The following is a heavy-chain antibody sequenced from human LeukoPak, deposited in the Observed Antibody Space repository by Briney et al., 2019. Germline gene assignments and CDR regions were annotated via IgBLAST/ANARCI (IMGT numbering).Heavy chain of an antibody. D-gene: IGHD3-10*01. V-gene: IGHV3-23*01. CDR3: AKSLSGGGYYFEY. CDR1: GFTFSNYA. CDR2: ISDSGGST. Sequence: GGSLRLSCAASGFTFSNYAMTWVRQAPGKGLEWVSGISDSGGSTYYADSEKGRFTISRDNSKNTLYLQMNSLRAEDTAVYYCAKSLSGGGYYFEYWGQGTLVTVSS. J-gene: IGHJ4*02.